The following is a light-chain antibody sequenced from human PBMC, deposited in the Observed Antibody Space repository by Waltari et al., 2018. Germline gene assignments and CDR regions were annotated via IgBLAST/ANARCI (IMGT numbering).Light chain of an antibody. CDR1: GSDVGDFNS. V-gene: IGLV2-11*01. Sequence: QSALTQPRSVSGSPGQSVTISCAGTGSDVGDFNSVSWYQQHPGKAPRLVIFDVTQRPSGVPDGFSGSKSGTSASLTVSGLQAEDEADYYCCSYAGIWVFGGGTKLTVL. J-gene: IGLJ3*02. CDR2: DVT. CDR3: CSYAGIWV.